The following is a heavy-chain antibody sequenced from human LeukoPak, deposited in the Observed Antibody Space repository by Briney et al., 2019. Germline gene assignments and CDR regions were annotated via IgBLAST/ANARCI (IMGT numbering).Heavy chain of an antibody. J-gene: IGHJ4*02. CDR3: TRGGLLSDY. V-gene: IGHV3-49*04. CDR2: IRSKTYGGTT. D-gene: IGHD3-9*01. CDR1: GFTFSSYS. Sequence: GGSLRLSCAASGFTFSSYSMNWVRQAPGKGLEWVGFIRSKTYGGTTEYAASVKGRFSISRDDSKSISYLQMNSLKTEDTAVYYCTRGGLLSDYWGQGTLVTVSS.